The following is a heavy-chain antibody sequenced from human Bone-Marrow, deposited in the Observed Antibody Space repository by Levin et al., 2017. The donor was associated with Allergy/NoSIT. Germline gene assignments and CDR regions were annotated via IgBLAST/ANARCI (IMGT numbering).Heavy chain of an antibody. CDR3: ARVISSTSCYPYLGSCYYDGMDV. J-gene: IGHJ6*02. CDR1: GDSVSSNSAA. D-gene: IGHD2-2*01. Sequence: SETLSLTCAISGDSVSSNSAAWNWIRQSPSRGLEWLGRTYYRSKWYNDYAVSVKSRITINPDTSKNQFSLQLNSVTPEDTAVYYCARVISSTSCYPYLGSCYYDGMDVWGQGTTVTVSS. CDR2: TYYRSKWYN. V-gene: IGHV6-1*01.